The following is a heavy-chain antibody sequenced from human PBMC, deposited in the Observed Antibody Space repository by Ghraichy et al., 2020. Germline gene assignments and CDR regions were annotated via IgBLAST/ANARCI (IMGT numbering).Heavy chain of an antibody. CDR3: ARRRYSYDFYFDH. CDR2: IYNNENT. D-gene: IGHD5-18*01. Sequence: SETLSLTCSVSGALISGYYWSWVRQPPGKGLEWIGYIYNNENTNYNPSLKSRVTMSVDTSKKQFSLKLRSVTAADTAVYFCARRRYSYDFYFDHWGQGTLVTVSS. J-gene: IGHJ4*02. V-gene: IGHV4-59*12. CDR1: GALISGYY.